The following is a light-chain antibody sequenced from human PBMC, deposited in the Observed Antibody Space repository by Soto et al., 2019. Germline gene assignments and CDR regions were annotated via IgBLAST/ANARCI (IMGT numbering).Light chain of an antibody. Sequence: DIQLTQSPSTLSASEGDRVTITCRASQSIGNCLAWYQQKTGKAPKLLIYKASILQSGVPARFSGSGSGTEFTLTISSLQPDDFATYYCQQYDSYPYTFGQGTTLEIK. CDR1: QSIGNC. V-gene: IGKV1-5*03. CDR2: KAS. J-gene: IGKJ2*01. CDR3: QQYDSYPYT.